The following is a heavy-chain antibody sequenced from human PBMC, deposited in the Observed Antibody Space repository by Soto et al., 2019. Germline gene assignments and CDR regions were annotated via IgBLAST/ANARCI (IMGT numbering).Heavy chain of an antibody. CDR3: ARSPNYYYYGFDV. V-gene: IGHV4-61*08. CDR1: GGSVSSGDYF. J-gene: IGHJ6*02. CDR2: IYYSGST. D-gene: IGHD3-10*01. Sequence: SETLSLTCTVSGGSVSSGDYFWSWLRQSPGKRLEWIAYIYYSGSTNYNPSLKSRATISVDTSKSQVSLTLTSMTAADAALYYCARSPNYYYYGFDVRGQGTAVTVSS.